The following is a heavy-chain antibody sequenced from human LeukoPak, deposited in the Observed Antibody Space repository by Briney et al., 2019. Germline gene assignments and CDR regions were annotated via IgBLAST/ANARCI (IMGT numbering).Heavy chain of an antibody. J-gene: IGHJ4*02. D-gene: IGHD1-26*01. CDR3: ARAIVGATGFDY. Sequence: GGSLRLSCAASGFTVSCNYMSWVRQAPGKGLEWVSVIYSGGSTYYADSVKGRFTISRDNSKDTLFLHMNSLRAEDTAVYYCARAIVGATGFDYWGQGTLVTVSS. CDR2: IYSGGST. CDR1: GFTVSCNY. V-gene: IGHV3-53*01.